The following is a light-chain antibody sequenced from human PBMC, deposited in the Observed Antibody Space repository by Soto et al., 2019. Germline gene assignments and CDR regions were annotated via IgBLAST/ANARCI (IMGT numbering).Light chain of an antibody. Sequence: DIQMTQSPSTLSASVGDRVTITCRASQSISSWLAWYQQKPGKAPKLLIYDASSLESGVPSRFSGSGSGTEFTLTSSSLQPDDFSTYYCQHGRTFGQGTKVEIK. V-gene: IGKV1-5*01. CDR3: QHGRT. J-gene: IGKJ1*01. CDR2: DAS. CDR1: QSISSW.